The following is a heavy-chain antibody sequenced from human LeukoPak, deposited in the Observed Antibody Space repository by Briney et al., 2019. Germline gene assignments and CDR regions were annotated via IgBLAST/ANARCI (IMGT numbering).Heavy chain of an antibody. V-gene: IGHV3-23*01. Sequence: GGSLRLSCEVSGFTFSTYAMSWVRQAPGKGLEWVSVISGSGGSTYYADSVKGRFTISRDNSKNTLYLQMNSLRAEDTAVYYCGKTTVGYSSGQKPAWPVDYWGQGTLVTVSS. J-gene: IGHJ4*02. CDR2: ISGSGGST. CDR3: GKTTVGYSSGQKPAWPVDY. D-gene: IGHD5-18*01. CDR1: GFTFSTYA.